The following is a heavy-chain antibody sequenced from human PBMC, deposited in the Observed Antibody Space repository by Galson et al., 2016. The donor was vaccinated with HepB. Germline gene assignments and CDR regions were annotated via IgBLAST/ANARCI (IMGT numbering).Heavy chain of an antibody. CDR1: GGSISSGGYY. CDR2: IYYSGST. V-gene: IGHV4-31*03. CDR3: ARGTSRLSPFDL. Sequence: TLSLTCTVSGGSISSGGYYWPWIRQHPGKGLEWIGYIYYSGSTFYNPSLKSRLTILVDTSKSQFSLKLSSVTAADTAVYYCARGTSRLSPFDLWGRGTLVTVSS. J-gene: IGHJ2*01.